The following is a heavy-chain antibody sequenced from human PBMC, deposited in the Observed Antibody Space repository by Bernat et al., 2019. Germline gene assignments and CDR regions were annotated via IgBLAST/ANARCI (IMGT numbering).Heavy chain of an antibody. CDR2: IYWDNDK. V-gene: IGHV2-5*02. CDR3: AHRLTLKEHWNYGRFDY. CDR1: GFSLNTRGEA. D-gene: IGHD1-7*01. J-gene: IGHJ4*02. Sequence: QITLKESGPTLVKPTQTLTLTCTISGFSLNTRGEAVGWIRQPPGKALEWLALIYWDNDKFYSPSLKSRLTIIKDTSKKQVVLSMTNMDPEDTATYYCAHRLTLKEHWNYGRFDYWGQGTLVTGSS.